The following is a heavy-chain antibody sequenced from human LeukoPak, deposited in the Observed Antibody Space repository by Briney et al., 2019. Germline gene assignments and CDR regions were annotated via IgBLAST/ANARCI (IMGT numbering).Heavy chain of an antibody. V-gene: IGHV1-2*02. CDR3: ARVPRGVAAGYYFDC. Sequence: ASVKVSCKASGYTFTGYYMHWVRQAPGRGLEWMGWINPNSSGTNYAQKFQGRVTMTRDTSISTAYMGLSRLRSDDTAVYYCARVPRGVAAGYYFDCWGQGILVTVSS. CDR2: INPNSSGT. CDR1: GYTFTGYY. D-gene: IGHD6-13*01. J-gene: IGHJ4*02.